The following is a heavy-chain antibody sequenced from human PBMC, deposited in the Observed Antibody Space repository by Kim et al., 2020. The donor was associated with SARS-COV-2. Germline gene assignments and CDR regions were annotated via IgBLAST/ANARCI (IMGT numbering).Heavy chain of an antibody. CDR1: GFTFSSYW. Sequence: GGSLRLSCAASGFTFSSYWMSWVRQAPGKGLEWVANIKQDGSEKYYVDSVKGRFTISRDNAKNSLYLQMNSLRAEDTAVYYCARDRPSYYDFWSGFWLFDPWGQGTLVTVSS. CDR3: ARDRPSYYDFWSGFWLFDP. V-gene: IGHV3-7*01. CDR2: IKQDGSEK. D-gene: IGHD3-3*01. J-gene: IGHJ5*02.